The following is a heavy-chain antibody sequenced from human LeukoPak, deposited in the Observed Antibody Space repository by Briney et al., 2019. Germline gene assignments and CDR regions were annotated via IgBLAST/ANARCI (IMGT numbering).Heavy chain of an antibody. D-gene: IGHD6-13*01. Sequence: GGSLRLSCAASGFSFSRYWMIWVRQAPGKGLEWVSSTSSSSSYIYYADSVKGRFTISRDNAKNSLYLQMNSLRAEDTAVYNCSRDRTQDIAAAGFFDYWGQGTLVTVSS. CDR3: SRDRTQDIAAAGFFDY. V-gene: IGHV3-21*01. CDR2: TSSSSSYI. J-gene: IGHJ4*02. CDR1: GFSFSRYW.